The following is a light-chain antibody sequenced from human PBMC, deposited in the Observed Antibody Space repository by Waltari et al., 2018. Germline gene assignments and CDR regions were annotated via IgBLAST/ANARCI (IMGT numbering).Light chain of an antibody. CDR3: QQSYSTLLT. Sequence: TQSPGTLSLSPGERVTITCRASQSISSFLNWYQRKPGKAPKLLIYAAVSLQSGVPSRFSGSGSGTDFTLTISSLQPEDFATYYCQQSYSTLLTFAGGTKVEIK. CDR1: QSISSF. V-gene: IGKV1-39*01. J-gene: IGKJ4*01. CDR2: AAV.